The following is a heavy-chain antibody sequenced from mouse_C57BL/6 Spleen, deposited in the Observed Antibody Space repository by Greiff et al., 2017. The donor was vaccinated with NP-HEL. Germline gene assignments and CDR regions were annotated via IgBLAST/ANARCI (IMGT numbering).Heavy chain of an antibody. CDR3: AREKRYDYDETYFDV. J-gene: IGHJ1*03. Sequence: EVKLKESGPGMVKPSQSLSLTCTVSGYSITSGYDWHWIRHFPGNKLEWMGYISYSGSTNYNPSLKSRTSITHDTSKNHFFLKLNSVTTEYTATYDCAREKRYDYDETYFDVWGTGTTVTVSS. V-gene: IGHV3-1*01. CDR1: GYSITSGYD. CDR2: ISYSGST. D-gene: IGHD2-4*01.